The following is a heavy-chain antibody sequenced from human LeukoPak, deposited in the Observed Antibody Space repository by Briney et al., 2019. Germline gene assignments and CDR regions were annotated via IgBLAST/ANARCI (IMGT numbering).Heavy chain of an antibody. CDR3: ARRVASVNDAFDI. CDR1: GLTFAGYD. D-gene: IGHD6-13*01. J-gene: IGHJ3*02. V-gene: IGHV3-21*01. Sequence: GGSLRLSCAASGLTFAGYDMNWVRQAPGKGLEWVSSISSGSTYIYYGDSLKGRFTISRDNAKNSLYLQMNSLRAEDTAVYYCARRVASVNDAFDIWGQGTMVTVSS. CDR2: ISSGSTYI.